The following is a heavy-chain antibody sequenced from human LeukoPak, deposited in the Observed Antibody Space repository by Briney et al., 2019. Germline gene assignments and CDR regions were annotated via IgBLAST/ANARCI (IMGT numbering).Heavy chain of an antibody. Sequence: ASVKVSCKVSGYTLTELSMHWVRQAPGKGLEWMGGFDPEDGETIYAQKFQGRVTMTEDTSTDTAYMELSSLRSEDTAVYYCATENSWDTAMGGENWFDPWGQGTLVTVSS. CDR1: GYTLTELS. J-gene: IGHJ5*02. V-gene: IGHV1-24*01. CDR2: FDPEDGET. D-gene: IGHD5-18*01. CDR3: ATENSWDTAMGGENWFDP.